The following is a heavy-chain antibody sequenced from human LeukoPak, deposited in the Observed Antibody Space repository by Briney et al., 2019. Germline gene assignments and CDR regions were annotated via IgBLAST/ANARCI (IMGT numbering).Heavy chain of an antibody. CDR3: AKEYDILTGYYAFDI. V-gene: IGHV3-30*02. CDR1: GFTFSSYG. Sequence: GGSLRLSCAASGFTFSSYGMHWVRQAPGKGVEGVAFIRYDGSNKYYADSVKGRFTISRDNSKNTLYLQMNSLRAEDTAVYYCAKEYDILTGYYAFDIWGQGTMVTVSS. CDR2: IRYDGSNK. J-gene: IGHJ3*02. D-gene: IGHD3-9*01.